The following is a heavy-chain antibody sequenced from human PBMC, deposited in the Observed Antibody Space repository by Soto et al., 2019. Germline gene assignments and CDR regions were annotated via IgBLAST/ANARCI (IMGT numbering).Heavy chain of an antibody. D-gene: IGHD5-12*01. CDR2: ISTYNGDT. Sequence: GASAKVSCKASGYTFTRSGISWVRQAPGQGLEWMGWISTYNGDTNYAQTFQGRVTMTTDTSTGTVHMEVRSLRSDDTAVYYCAREGVAPYYYYGMDVWGQGTPVTVSS. CDR1: GYTFTRSG. CDR3: AREGVAPYYYYGMDV. J-gene: IGHJ6*02. V-gene: IGHV1-18*01.